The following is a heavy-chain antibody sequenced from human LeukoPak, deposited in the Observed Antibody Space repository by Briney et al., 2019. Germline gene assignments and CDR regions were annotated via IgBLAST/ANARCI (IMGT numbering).Heavy chain of an antibody. J-gene: IGHJ6*03. CDR1: GGSISSRSDY. V-gene: IGHV4-39*01. D-gene: IGHD4-23*01. CDR2: LDSSGST. CDR3: SRSHDYGGLYFYYYMDV. Sequence: SETLSLTCTVSGGSISSRSDYWGWIRQTPGKGLEWIGNLDSSGSTYYNPSLKSRVTISVGTSKNQFSLNLRSVTAADTAIYFCSRSHDYGGLYFYYYMDVWGKGTTVTVSS.